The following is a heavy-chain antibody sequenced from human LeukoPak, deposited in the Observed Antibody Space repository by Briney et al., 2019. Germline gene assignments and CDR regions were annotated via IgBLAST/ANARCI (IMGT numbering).Heavy chain of an antibody. CDR2: ISSSRSTL. J-gene: IGHJ6*02. V-gene: IGHV3-48*01. CDR1: GFTFSSYS. D-gene: IGHD2-2*01. CDR3: AKDPLGEYQLLSPLDV. Sequence: GGSLRLSCAASGFTFSSYSMNWVRQAPGKGLEWVSYISSSRSTLYYADSVKGRFTISRDNAKNSLYLQMSSLRAEDTAVYYCAKDPLGEYQLLSPLDVWGQGTTVTVSS.